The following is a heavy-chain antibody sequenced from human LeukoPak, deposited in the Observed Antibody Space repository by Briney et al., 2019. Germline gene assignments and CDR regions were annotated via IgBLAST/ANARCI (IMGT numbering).Heavy chain of an antibody. CDR2: FDPEDGET. CDR1: GYTLTELS. V-gene: IGHV1-24*01. CDR3: ATARDRHKYDSSGYYFDY. J-gene: IGHJ4*02. D-gene: IGHD3-22*01. Sequence: ASVKVSCKVSGYTLTELSMHWLRQAPGNRLEWMGGFDPEDGETIYAQKFQGRVTMTEDTSTDTAYMELSSLRSEDTAVYYCATARDRHKYDSSGYYFDYRGQGTLVTVSS.